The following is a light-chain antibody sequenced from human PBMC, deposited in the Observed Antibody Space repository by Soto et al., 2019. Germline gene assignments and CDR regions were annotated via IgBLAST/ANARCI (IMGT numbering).Light chain of an antibody. CDR1: QSVSRY. CDR2: DAS. CDR3: QQRSNWIT. V-gene: IGKV3-11*01. J-gene: IGKJ5*01. Sequence: EIVLTQSPATLSLSPGERATLSCRASQSVSRYLAWYQQKPGQAPRLLIYDASNTATGIPARFSGSGSGTDFTITISSLVPEDFAVYYCQQRSNWITFGQGTRLEIK.